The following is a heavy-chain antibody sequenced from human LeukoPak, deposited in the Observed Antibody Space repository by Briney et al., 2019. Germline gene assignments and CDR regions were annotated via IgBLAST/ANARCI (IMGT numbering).Heavy chain of an antibody. CDR1: GFTFSSYA. CDR2: ISGSGGST. CDR3: AKESVYSGYDRRDYFDY. Sequence: GGSLRLSCAASGFTFSSYAMSWVRQAPGKGLEWVSAISGSGGSTYYADSVKGRFTISRDNSKNTLYLQMNSLRAEDTAVYYCAKESVYSGYDRRDYFDYWGQGTLVTVSS. D-gene: IGHD5-12*01. J-gene: IGHJ4*02. V-gene: IGHV3-23*01.